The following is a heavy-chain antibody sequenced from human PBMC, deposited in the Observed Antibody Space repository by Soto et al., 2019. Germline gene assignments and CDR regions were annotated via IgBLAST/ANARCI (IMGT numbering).Heavy chain of an antibody. Sequence: GESLKISCKGSGYSFSNCWIGWVRQMPGKGLEWMGIIYPGDSGTRYSPSFQGQVTISVDRSISTAYLQWSSLKASDTAMYYCARGYHYDASGGTRGYYYYYGMDVWGQGTTVTVSS. CDR1: GYSFSNCW. D-gene: IGHD3-22*01. J-gene: IGHJ6*02. CDR2: IYPGDSGT. CDR3: ARGYHYDASGGTRGYYYYYGMDV. V-gene: IGHV5-51*01.